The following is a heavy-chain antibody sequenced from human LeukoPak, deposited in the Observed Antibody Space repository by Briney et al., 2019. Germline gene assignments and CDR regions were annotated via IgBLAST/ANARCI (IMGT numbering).Heavy chain of an antibody. CDR2: IYYSGTT. J-gene: IGHJ6*02. Sequence: PSETLSLTCTVSGASVRSSYYYWSWIRQPPGKGLEWIGYIYYSGTTSCNPSLKSRVTISIDTSKNQFSLKLSSVTAADTAVYFCASGSTLIGYGMDVWGQGTTVTASS. D-gene: IGHD6-25*01. CDR3: ASGSTLIGYGMDV. V-gene: IGHV4-30-4*01. CDR1: GASVRSSYYY.